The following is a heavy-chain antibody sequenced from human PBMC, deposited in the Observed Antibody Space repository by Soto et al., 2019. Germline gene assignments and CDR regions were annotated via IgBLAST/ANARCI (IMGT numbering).Heavy chain of an antibody. D-gene: IGHD1-7*01. CDR1: GFSPSTSGVG. CDR2: IYWDDDK. J-gene: IGHJ5*02. CDR3: AHIPGTPWGQQQNWFDP. Sequence: GSGPTLVNPTQTLTLTCTFSGFSPSTSGVGVGWIRQPPGKALEWLALIYWDDDKRYSPSLKSRLTITKDTSKNQVVLTMTNMDPVDTATYYCAHIPGTPWGQQQNWFDPWGQGTLVTVSS. V-gene: IGHV2-5*02.